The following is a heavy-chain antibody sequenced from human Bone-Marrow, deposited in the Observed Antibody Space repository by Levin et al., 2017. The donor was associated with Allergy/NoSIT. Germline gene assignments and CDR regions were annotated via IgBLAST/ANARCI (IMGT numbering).Heavy chain of an antibody. CDR3: AKGFGEFYFDS. CDR2: ISYSSTYT. CDR1: GFTFSDHY. D-gene: IGHD3-10*01. V-gene: IGHV3-11*03. J-gene: IGHJ4*02. Sequence: PGESLKISCAASGFTFSDHYMSWIRQAPGKGLEWVASISYSSTYTNYGNSVKGRFTISRDNAKNSLFLQMNSLRAEDTAVYYCAKGFGEFYFDSWGQGTLVTVSS.